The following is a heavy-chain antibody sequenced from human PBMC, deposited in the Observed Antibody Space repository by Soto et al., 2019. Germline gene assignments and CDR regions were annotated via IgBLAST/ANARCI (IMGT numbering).Heavy chain of an antibody. D-gene: IGHD3-3*01. Sequence: GGSLRLCCAASGFTFSSYEMNWVRQAPGKGLEWVSYISSSGSTIYYADSVKGRFTISGDNAKNSLYLQMNSLRAEDTAVYYCARDKGAYYDFWSGRDPYYYGMDVWGQGTTVTVSS. CDR1: GFTFSSYE. V-gene: IGHV3-48*03. J-gene: IGHJ6*02. CDR2: ISSSGSTI. CDR3: ARDKGAYYDFWSGRDPYYYGMDV.